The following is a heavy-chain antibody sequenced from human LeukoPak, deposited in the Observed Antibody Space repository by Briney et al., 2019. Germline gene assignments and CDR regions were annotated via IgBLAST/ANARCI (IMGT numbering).Heavy chain of an antibody. Sequence: GGSLRLSCTASGFTFSSYAMSWVRQAPGKGLELVSAISGSGGSTYYADSVKGRFTISRDNSKNTLYLQMNSLRAEDTAVYYCARGAGSSGWTQAPYCYYGMDVWGQGTTVTVSS. V-gene: IGHV3-23*01. D-gene: IGHD6-19*01. CDR1: GFTFSSYA. CDR2: ISGSGGST. J-gene: IGHJ6*02. CDR3: ARGAGSSGWTQAPYCYYGMDV.